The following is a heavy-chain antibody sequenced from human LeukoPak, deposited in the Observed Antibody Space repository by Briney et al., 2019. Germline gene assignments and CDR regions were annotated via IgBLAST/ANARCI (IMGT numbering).Heavy chain of an antibody. CDR2: ITGSDDKT. CDR3: AKGPQLHSGYDPDS. J-gene: IGHJ4*02. V-gene: IGHV3-23*01. Sequence: GGSLRLSCAASGFTFSSSAMTWVRQAPGKGLEWVSTITGSDDKTYYADSVKGRFTISRDFSKNTMHLQMNSLRVDDTAIYYCAKGPQLHSGYDPDSWGQGTLVTVSS. CDR1: GFTFSSSA. D-gene: IGHD5-12*01.